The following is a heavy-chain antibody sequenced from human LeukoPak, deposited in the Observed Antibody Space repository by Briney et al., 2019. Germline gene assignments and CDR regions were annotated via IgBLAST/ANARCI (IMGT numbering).Heavy chain of an antibody. CDR1: GFTFSTYW. J-gene: IGHJ4*02. Sequence: PGGSLRLSCAASGFTFSTYWMTWARQAPGKGLEWVATIKPDGSEEYYVDSVKGRFTISRDNAKNSLYLQINSLRAEDTAVYYCAKPSRSSSNEYWGQGTLVTVSS. V-gene: IGHV3-7*05. CDR3: AKPSRSSSNEY. D-gene: IGHD6-13*01. CDR2: IKPDGSEE.